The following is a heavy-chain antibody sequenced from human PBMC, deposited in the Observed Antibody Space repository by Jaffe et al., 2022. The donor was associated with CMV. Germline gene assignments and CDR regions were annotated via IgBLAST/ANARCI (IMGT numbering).Heavy chain of an antibody. Sequence: QVQLVQSGAEVKKPGASVKVSCKASGYTFTGYYMHWVRQAPGQGLEWMGWINPNSGGTNYAQKFQGRVTMTRDTSISTAYMELSRLRSDDTAVYYCARDHEGSYSVNWFDPWGQGTLVTVSS. CDR1: GYTFTGYY. CDR3: ARDHEGSYSVNWFDP. J-gene: IGHJ5*02. CDR2: INPNSGGT. V-gene: IGHV1-2*02. D-gene: IGHD1-26*01.